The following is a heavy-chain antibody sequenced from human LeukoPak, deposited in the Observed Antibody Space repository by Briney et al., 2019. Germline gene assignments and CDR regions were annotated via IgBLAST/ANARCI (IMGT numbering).Heavy chain of an antibody. CDR1: DDSIGDYY. Sequence: SETLSLTCTVSDDSIGDYYWSWIRQSAGKGLEWIGRVHLSGKRDYNPSLKSRVTISVDRSKDQFSLKLSSVTAADTAVYYCARDGYSLGGFDYWGQGTLVTVSS. CDR2: VHLSGKR. J-gene: IGHJ4*02. V-gene: IGHV4-4*07. D-gene: IGHD3-16*01. CDR3: ARDGYSLGGFDY.